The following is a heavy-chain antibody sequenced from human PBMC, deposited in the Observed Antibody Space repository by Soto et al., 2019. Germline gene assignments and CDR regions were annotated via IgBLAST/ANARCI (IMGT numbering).Heavy chain of an antibody. V-gene: IGHV1-3*01. D-gene: IGHD7-27*01. CDR2: INAGNGNT. Sequence: GALVKVSWKASGYTFTSYAMHWVRQAPGQRLEWMGWINAGNGNTKYSQKFQGRVTITRDTSASTAYMELSSLRSEDTAVYYCARDLGSDDAFDIWGQGTMVTVSS. J-gene: IGHJ3*02. CDR3: ARDLGSDDAFDI. CDR1: GYTFTSYA.